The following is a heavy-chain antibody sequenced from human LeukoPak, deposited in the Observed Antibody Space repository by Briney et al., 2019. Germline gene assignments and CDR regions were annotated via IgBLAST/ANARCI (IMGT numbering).Heavy chain of an antibody. CDR2: IYYSGST. J-gene: IGHJ6*03. V-gene: IGHV4-59*01. D-gene: IGHD5-18*01. CDR3: ARTKRGYSYGNSYYYYMDV. CDR1: RGSISGYY. Sequence: PSETLSLTCSVSRGSISGYYWSWIRQSPGRGLEWIGYIYYSGSTNYNPSLKSRVTISVDTSKNQFSLNLSSVTAADTAVYYCARTKRGYSYGNSYYYYMDVWGKGTTVTISS.